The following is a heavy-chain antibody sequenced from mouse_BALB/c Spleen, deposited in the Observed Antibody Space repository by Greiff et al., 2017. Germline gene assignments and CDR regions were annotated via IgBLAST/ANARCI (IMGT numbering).Heavy chain of an antibody. CDR2: IWSGGST. V-gene: IGHV2-2*02. D-gene: IGHD2-14*01. CDR3: ARNPRYLYAMDY. J-gene: IGHJ4*01. CDR1: GFSLTSYG. Sequence: VKLMESGPGLVQPSQCLSITCTVSGFSLTSYGVHWVRQSPGKGLEWLGVIWSGGSTDYNAAFISRLSISKDNSKSQVFFKMNSLQANDTAIYYCARNPRYLYAMDYWGQGTSVTVSS.